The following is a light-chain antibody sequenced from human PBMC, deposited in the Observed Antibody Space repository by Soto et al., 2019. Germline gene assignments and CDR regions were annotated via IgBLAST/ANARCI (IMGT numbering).Light chain of an antibody. CDR2: GAS. V-gene: IGKV3D-15*01. Sequence: ESVVTQSPATLSLSPGEGATLACRASQSVSSYLAWYQQTPGQAPRILIYGASTRDTGIPARFSGSGSGTEFTLAISSLQSEDFEVYYCQQYNNWPLTFGGGTKVDIK. CDR1: QSVSSY. CDR3: QQYNNWPLT. J-gene: IGKJ4*01.